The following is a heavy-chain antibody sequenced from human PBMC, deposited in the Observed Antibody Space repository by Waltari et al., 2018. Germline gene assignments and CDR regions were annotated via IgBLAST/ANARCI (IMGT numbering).Heavy chain of an antibody. J-gene: IGHJ4*02. CDR1: GFIFSSYG. Sequence: QVQLVESGGGVVQPGRSLRLSCAASGFIFSSYGMHWVRQAPGKGLEWVAVISYDGSNKYYADSVKGRFTISRDNSKNTLYLQMNSLRAEDTAVYYCANDPHYDSSSDYWGQGTLVTVSS. V-gene: IGHV3-30*18. D-gene: IGHD3-22*01. CDR3: ANDPHYDSSSDY. CDR2: ISYDGSNK.